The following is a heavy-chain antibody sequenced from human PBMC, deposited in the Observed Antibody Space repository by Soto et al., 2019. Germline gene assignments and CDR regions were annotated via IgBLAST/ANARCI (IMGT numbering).Heavy chain of an antibody. D-gene: IGHD2-2*01. CDR1: GFTFSSYS. J-gene: IGHJ6*02. V-gene: IGHV3-48*02. CDR3: AIDVGPAAIGIPDV. Sequence: EVQLVESGGGLVQPGGSLRLSCAASGFTFSSYSMNWVRQAPGKGLEWVSSISSSSSTIYYADSVKGRFTISRDNAKNSVSLQMNSLRDEDTAVYYCAIDVGPAAIGIPDVWGQGTTVTVSS. CDR2: ISSSSSTI.